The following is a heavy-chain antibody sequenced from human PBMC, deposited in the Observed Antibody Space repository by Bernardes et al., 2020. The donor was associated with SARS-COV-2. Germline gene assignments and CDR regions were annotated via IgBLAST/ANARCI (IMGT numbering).Heavy chain of an antibody. CDR3: ARDRGGYDYVWGSYLTYNWFDP. Sequence: ASVKVSCKASGYTFTSYYMHWVRQAPGQGLEWMGIINPSGGSTSYAQKFQGRVTMTRDTSTSTVYMELSSLRSEDTAVYYCARDRGGYDYVWGSYLTYNWFDPWGQGTLVTVSS. V-gene: IGHV1-46*03. J-gene: IGHJ5*02. CDR2: INPSGGST. CDR1: GYTFTSYY. D-gene: IGHD3-16*02.